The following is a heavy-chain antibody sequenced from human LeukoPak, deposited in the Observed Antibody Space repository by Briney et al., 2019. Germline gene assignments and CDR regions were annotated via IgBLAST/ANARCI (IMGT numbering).Heavy chain of an antibody. Sequence: SETLSLTCTVSGGSISSGGYYWSWIRQHPGKGLEWIGYIYYSGSTYYNPSLKSRVTISVDTSKNQFSLKLSSVTAADTAVYYCARVDDFWSGYPSDAFDIWGQGTMVTVSS. CDR3: ARVDDFWSGYPSDAFDI. CDR1: GGSISSGGYY. J-gene: IGHJ3*02. D-gene: IGHD3-3*01. CDR2: IYYSGST. V-gene: IGHV4-31*03.